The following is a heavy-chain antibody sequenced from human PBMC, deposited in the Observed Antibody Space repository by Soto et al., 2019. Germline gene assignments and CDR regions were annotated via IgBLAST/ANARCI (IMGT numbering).Heavy chain of an antibody. J-gene: IGHJ4*02. CDR3: ARAPNGYKVDY. V-gene: IGHV4-31*03. Sequence: SETLSLTCTVSVGSISSGGYYWIWIRQHPGKGLEWIGYIYYSGSTYYNPSLKSRVTISVDTSKNQFSLKLSSVTAADTAVYYCARAPNGYKVDYWGQGTLVTVSS. CDR1: VGSISSGGYY. CDR2: IYYSGST. D-gene: IGHD5-12*01.